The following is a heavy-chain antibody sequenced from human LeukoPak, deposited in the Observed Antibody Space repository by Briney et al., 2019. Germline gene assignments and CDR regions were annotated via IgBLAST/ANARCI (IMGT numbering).Heavy chain of an antibody. J-gene: IGHJ4*02. Sequence: PGESLKISCKGSGYSFTNYWIGWVRQMPGKGLEWMGIIYPGDSDTRYSPSFQGRVTISADKSISTAYLQWSSLKASDTTMYYCARCGYSDYTSGNFDYWGQGTLVTVSS. CDR1: GYSFTNYW. CDR3: ARCGYSDYTSGNFDY. CDR2: IYPGDSDT. V-gene: IGHV5-51*01. D-gene: IGHD5-12*01.